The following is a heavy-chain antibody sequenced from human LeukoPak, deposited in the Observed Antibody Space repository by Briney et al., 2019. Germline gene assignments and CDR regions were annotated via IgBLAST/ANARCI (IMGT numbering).Heavy chain of an antibody. D-gene: IGHD6-19*01. CDR1: GGSISSYY. J-gene: IGHJ4*02. CDR3: ARGSSGWYSIDH. Sequence: SETLSLTCTVAGGSISSYYWSWIRQPAGKGLEWIGRIYSSGSTNYNPSLMSRVTISVDTSKNQFSLKLSSVTAADTAVYYCARGSSGWYSIDHWGPGTLVTVSS. CDR2: IYSSGST. V-gene: IGHV4-4*07.